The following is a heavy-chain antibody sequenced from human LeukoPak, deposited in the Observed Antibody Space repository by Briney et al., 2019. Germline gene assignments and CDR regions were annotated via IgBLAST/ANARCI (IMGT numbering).Heavy chain of an antibody. V-gene: IGHV4-59*08. CDR2: IYYSGST. D-gene: IGHD5-18*01. CDR1: GHSNSLYY. CDR3: AGEDDSYDY. J-gene: IGHJ4*02. Sequence: SDTLSLTCTLSGHSNSLYYWSWLPHPPGEGVEWIGYIYYSGSTNYDPSLKCRVTISVDTSKNQFSLKLSSVTAADTAVYYCAGEDDSYDYGGEGTLVTVSS.